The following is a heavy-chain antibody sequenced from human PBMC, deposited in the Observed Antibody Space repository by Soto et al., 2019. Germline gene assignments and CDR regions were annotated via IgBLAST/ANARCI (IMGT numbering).Heavy chain of an antibody. CDR3: ARLAEYCNGIKCYSNFDF. D-gene: IGHD2-15*01. CDR1: GYNFTNFD. Sequence: ASVKVSCKTSGYNFTNFDINWVRQAPGRGLVWMGWMNPSSGETGSAQNFQGRVTMTGDISTRTFFMQLTSLRSEDTAIYYCARLAEYCNGIKCYSNFDFWGRGTQVTVSS. J-gene: IGHJ4*01. V-gene: IGHV1-8*01. CDR2: MNPSSGET.